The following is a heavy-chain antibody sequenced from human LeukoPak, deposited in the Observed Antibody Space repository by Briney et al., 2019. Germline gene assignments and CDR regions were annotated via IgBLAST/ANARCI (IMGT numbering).Heavy chain of an antibody. Sequence: PGGSLRLSCAASGFPFSDYYMSWIRQAPGKGLEWVSSISSSSSYTNYADSVKGRFTISRDNAKNSLYLQMNSLRAEDTAVYYCARENFPPRDGSGSSHYGMDVWGKGTTVTVSS. J-gene: IGHJ6*04. CDR3: ARENFPPRDGSGSSHYGMDV. V-gene: IGHV3-11*06. D-gene: IGHD3-10*01. CDR2: ISSSSSYT. CDR1: GFPFSDYY.